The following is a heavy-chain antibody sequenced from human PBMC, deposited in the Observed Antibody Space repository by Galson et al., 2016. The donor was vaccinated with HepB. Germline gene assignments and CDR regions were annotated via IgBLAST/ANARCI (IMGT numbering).Heavy chain of an antibody. D-gene: IGHD6-13*01. CDR3: ARVHTSSGSSYYYYYGLDV. V-gene: IGHV3-7*03. CDR2: MKHDGSES. J-gene: IGHJ6*02. Sequence: SLRLSCAASGFNIITYWMSWVRQAPGKGPEWVATMKHDGSESYYVDSVKGRFNISRDNAENSLYLQMNGLRADDTAVYYCARVHTSSGSSYYYYYGLDVWGQGTTVTVSS. CDR1: GFNIITYW.